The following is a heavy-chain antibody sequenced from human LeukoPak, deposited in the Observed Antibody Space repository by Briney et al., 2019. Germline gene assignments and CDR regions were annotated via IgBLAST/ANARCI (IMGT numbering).Heavy chain of an antibody. CDR3: ASDRYSGSYYLDY. CDR2: IYSGGST. Sequence: GGSLRLSCAASGFTVSSNYMSWVRQAPGKGLEWVSVIYSGGSTYYADSVKGRFTISRDNSKNTLYLQMNSLRAEDTAVYYCASDRYSGSYYLDYWGQGTLVTVSS. CDR1: GFTVSSNY. V-gene: IGHV3-53*05. D-gene: IGHD1-26*01. J-gene: IGHJ4*02.